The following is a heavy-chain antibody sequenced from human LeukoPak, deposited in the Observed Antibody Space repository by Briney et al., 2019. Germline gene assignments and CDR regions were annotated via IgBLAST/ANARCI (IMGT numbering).Heavy chain of an antibody. CDR2: IYYSGST. D-gene: IGHD2-2*01. Sequence: SQTLSLTCTVSGGSISSGDYYWSLIRQRPGKGLEGSGYIYYSGSTYYNPSLKSRVTISVDTSKNQFSLKLSSVTSADAAVYNCARGEESSTSAFYARGQGILVTVSS. V-gene: IGHV4-30-4*08. CDR3: ARGEESSTSAFYA. J-gene: IGHJ5*02. CDR1: GGSISSGDYY.